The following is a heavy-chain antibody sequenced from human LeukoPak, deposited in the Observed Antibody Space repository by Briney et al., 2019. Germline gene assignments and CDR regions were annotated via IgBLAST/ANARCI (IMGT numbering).Heavy chain of an antibody. CDR1: GGPLTNTGDF. D-gene: IGHD3-22*01. V-gene: IGHV4-39*07. J-gene: IGHJ5*02. CDR3: AREHYYDSSGYKEGWFDP. Sequence: SETLSLTCTVSGGPLTNTGDFRDWIRQTPGKGLEWIGTISYSGNPYYNPSLKSRLTILMDTSKNQFSLKLSSVTAADTAVYYCAREHYYDSSGYKEGWFDPWGQGTLVTVSS. CDR2: ISYSGNP.